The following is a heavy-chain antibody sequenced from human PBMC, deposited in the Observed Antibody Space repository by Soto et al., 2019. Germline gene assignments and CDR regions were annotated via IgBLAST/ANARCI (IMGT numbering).Heavy chain of an antibody. CDR1: GFTFSNAW. D-gene: IGHD2-8*01. Sequence: EVQLVESGGGLVKPGGSLRLSCAASGFTFSNAWMNWVRQAPGKGLEWVGRIKSKTDGGTTDYAAPVKGRFTISRDDSKNTLYLQMNSLKTEDTAVYYCTTGLSILGYCTNGVCYPYYYYGMDVWGQGTTVTVSS. CDR2: IKSKTDGGTT. CDR3: TTGLSILGYCTNGVCYPYYYYGMDV. J-gene: IGHJ6*02. V-gene: IGHV3-15*07.